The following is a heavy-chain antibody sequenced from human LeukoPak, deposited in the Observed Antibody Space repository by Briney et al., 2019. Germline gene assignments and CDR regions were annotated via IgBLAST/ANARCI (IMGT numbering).Heavy chain of an antibody. Sequence: GRSLRLSCEAPGFTFDDYAMHWVRQAPGRGLEWVSYISWNSGFIAYADSVKGRFTISRDNAKNSLYLQMNSLRAEDTAVYYCARVARPPSSSWTYYFDYWGQGTLVTVSS. D-gene: IGHD6-13*01. V-gene: IGHV3-9*01. CDR1: GFTFDDYA. CDR2: ISWNSGFI. CDR3: ARVARPPSSSWTYYFDY. J-gene: IGHJ4*02.